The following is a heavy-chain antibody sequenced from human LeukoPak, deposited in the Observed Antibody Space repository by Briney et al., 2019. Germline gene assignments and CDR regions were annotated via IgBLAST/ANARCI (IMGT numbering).Heavy chain of an antibody. D-gene: IGHD6-19*01. V-gene: IGHV1-2*02. Sequence: VAAVTVSCKGSGYTFIGYYMHWVRKVHGQGVEWMGLSNPSSGGTNYAQKFQGRVTMTRDTSISTAYMELSRLRSDATAVYSCSTSSRGGNSFYIWGQGTMVTVSS. CDR3: STSSRGGNSFYI. CDR1: GYTFIGYY. CDR2: SNPSSGGT. J-gene: IGHJ3*02.